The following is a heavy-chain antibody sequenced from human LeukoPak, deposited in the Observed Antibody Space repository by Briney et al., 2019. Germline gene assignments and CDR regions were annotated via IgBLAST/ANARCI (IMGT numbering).Heavy chain of an antibody. J-gene: IGHJ5*02. V-gene: IGHV3-30*01. Sequence: GRSLRLSCAASGLIFSSYAMHWVRQAPGKGLEWVAVISFDGSNKYYADSVKGRFTISRDNSKNTLYLPMNSLRAEDTAVYYCARDPFHIVVVPAAIGWFDPWGQGTLVTVSS. CDR2: ISFDGSNK. CDR1: GLIFSSYA. CDR3: ARDPFHIVVVPAAIGWFDP. D-gene: IGHD2-2*01.